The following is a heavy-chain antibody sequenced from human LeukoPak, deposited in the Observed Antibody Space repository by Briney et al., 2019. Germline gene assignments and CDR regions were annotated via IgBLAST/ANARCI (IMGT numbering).Heavy chain of an antibody. J-gene: IGHJ4*02. CDR3: ARRARTGNYTKGGFDY. CDR1: GGSFRGYY. CDR2: INHSGST. D-gene: IGHD1-7*01. V-gene: IGHV4-34*01. Sequence: KASETLSLTCAVYGGSFRGYYWSWIRQPPGKGLEWIGEINHSGSTNYNPSLKSRVTISVDTSKNQFSLKLSSVTAADTAVYYCARRARTGNYTKGGFDYWGLGTLVTVSS.